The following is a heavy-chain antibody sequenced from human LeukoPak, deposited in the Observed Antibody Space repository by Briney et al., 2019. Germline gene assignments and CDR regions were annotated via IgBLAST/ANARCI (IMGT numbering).Heavy chain of an antibody. CDR3: ARGPLDYYDSSGYNDY. D-gene: IGHD3-22*01. CDR2: ISACNGNT. J-gene: IGHJ4*02. V-gene: IGHV1-18*01. Sequence: EASVKVSCKASGYTFTSYGISWVRQAPGQGLEWMGWISACNGNTNYAQKLQGRVTMTTDTSTSTAYMELRSLRSDDTAVYYCARGPLDYYDSSGYNDYWGQGTLVTVSS. CDR1: GYTFTSYG.